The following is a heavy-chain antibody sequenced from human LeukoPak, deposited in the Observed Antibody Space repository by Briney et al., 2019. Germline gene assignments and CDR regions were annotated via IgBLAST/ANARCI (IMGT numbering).Heavy chain of an antibody. CDR3: ARPSDHYYYYFYMDV. J-gene: IGHJ6*03. CDR2: ISYDGNKK. Sequence: GGSLRLSCAASEFTFSTYAMHWVRQAPGKGLEWVAFISYDGNKKDYADSVKGRFTISRDNSENTLYLQMNSPRIEDAGVYYCARPSDHYYYYFYMDVWGQGTTVTVSS. CDR1: EFTFSTYA. V-gene: IGHV3-30*04.